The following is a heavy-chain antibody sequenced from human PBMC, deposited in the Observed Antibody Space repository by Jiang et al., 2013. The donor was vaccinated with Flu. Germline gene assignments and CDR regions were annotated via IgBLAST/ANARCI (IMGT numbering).Heavy chain of an antibody. CDR2: IYWDDDK. D-gene: IGHD3-3*01. CDR3: AHRRPDDFWSGQSFWFDP. Sequence: KPTQTLTLTCTFSGFSLSTSGVGVGWIRQPPGKALEWLALIYWDDDKRYSPSLKSRLTITKDTSKNQVVLTMTNMDPVDTATYYCAHRRPDDFWSGQSFWFDPWGQGTLVTVSS. CDR1: GFSLSTSGVG. J-gene: IGHJ5*02. V-gene: IGHV2-5*02.